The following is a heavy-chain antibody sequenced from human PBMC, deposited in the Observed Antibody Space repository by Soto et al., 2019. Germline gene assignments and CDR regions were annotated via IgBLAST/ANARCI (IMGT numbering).Heavy chain of an antibody. CDR1: GFTFSSYA. Sequence: EVQLLESGGGLVQPGGSLRLSCAASGFTFSSYAMSWVRQAPGKGLEWVSAISGSGGSTYYADSVKGRFTISRDNSKNTLYLQMNSLRAEGTAVYYCTKDQLVPAARNWFDPWGQGTLVTVSS. CDR3: TKDQLVPAARNWFDP. D-gene: IGHD2-2*01. V-gene: IGHV3-23*01. CDR2: ISGSGGST. J-gene: IGHJ5*02.